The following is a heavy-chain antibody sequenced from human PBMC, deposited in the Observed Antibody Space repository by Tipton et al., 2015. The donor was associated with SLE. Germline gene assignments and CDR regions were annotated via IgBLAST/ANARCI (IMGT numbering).Heavy chain of an antibody. CDR1: GDSINGYY. CDR3: AREFLNPVTTVHYYFDL. CDR2: IYTNENT. J-gene: IGHJ2*01. V-gene: IGHV4-4*07. Sequence: TLSLTCTVSGDSINGYYWSWIRQPAGGGLEWIGSIYTNENTNYNPSLKSRVTMSVDTSKNHFSLKLISVTAADTAVYYCAREFLNPVTTVHYYFDLWGRGTLVTVSS. D-gene: IGHD4-11*01.